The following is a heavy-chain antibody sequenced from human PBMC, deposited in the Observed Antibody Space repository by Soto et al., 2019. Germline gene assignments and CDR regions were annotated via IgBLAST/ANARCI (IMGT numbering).Heavy chain of an antibody. Sequence: ASVKVSCKALGNTFTYRYLHWVRQAPGQALEWMGWITPFSGDVHYAQKFQERVTITRDRSINTAYMQMSSLRSEDTAMYFCASGGAGSGPFTWELPDHWGQGTLVTVS. D-gene: IGHD1-26*01. V-gene: IGHV1-45*02. J-gene: IGHJ4*02. CDR3: ASGGAGSGPFTWELPDH. CDR2: ITPFSGDV. CDR1: GNTFTYRY.